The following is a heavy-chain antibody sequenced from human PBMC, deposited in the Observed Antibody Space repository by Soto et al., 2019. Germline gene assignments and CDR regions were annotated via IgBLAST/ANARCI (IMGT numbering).Heavy chain of an antibody. V-gene: IGHV4-59*01. CDR3: ARSSGEGATIACGI. CDR2: IYYSGST. J-gene: IGHJ3*02. CDR1: GGSISCYY. D-gene: IGHD1-26*01. Sequence: SETLSLTCTVPGGSISCYYWSWIRQPPGKGLDLIGYIYYSGSTNDNPSLKSRVTIAVDTSKNQFSLKLSSVTAADAAVYYCARSSGEGATIACGIGAQGTMATVS.